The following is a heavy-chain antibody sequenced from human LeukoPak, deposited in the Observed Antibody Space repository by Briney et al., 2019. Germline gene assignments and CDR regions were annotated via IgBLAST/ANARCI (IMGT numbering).Heavy chain of an antibody. D-gene: IGHD1-14*01. Sequence: GASVKVSCKTSGYPFTTYEINWVRQAAGQGLEWMGWVHPNSGNTAYAQKFQGRVTMTRDTSITTAYMELSGLRSDDTAVYFCARGPRNDPWGQETLVTVSS. CDR1: GYPFTTYE. CDR3: ARGPRNDP. J-gene: IGHJ5*02. V-gene: IGHV1-8*01. CDR2: VHPNSGNT.